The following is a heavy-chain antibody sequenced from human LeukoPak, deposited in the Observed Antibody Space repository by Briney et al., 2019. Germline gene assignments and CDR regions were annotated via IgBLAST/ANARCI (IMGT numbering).Heavy chain of an antibody. D-gene: IGHD5-12*01. CDR2: ISAYNGNT. CDR1: GYTFTSYG. CDR3: ASGGYPGPFDY. Sequence: GASVKVSCKASGYTFTSYGISWVRQAPGQGLEWMGWISAYNGNTNYAQKPQGRVTMTTDTSTSTAYKELRSLRSDDTAVYYCASGGYPGPFDYWGQGTLVTVSS. V-gene: IGHV1-18*01. J-gene: IGHJ4*02.